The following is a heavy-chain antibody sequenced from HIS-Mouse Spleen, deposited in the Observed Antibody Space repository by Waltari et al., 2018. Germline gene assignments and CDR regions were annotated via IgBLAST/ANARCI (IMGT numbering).Heavy chain of an antibody. Sequence: QLQLQESGPGLVKPSETLSLTCTVSGGPISSIIYSWGWIRQPPGKGLVWIGSIYYSGRTYYNPSLKSRVTISVDTSKNQFSLKLSSVTAADTAVYYCARVKVVAATFDIWGQGTMVTVSS. CDR3: ARVKVVAATFDI. CDR1: GGPISSIIYS. D-gene: IGHD2-15*01. CDR2: IYYSGRT. V-gene: IGHV4-39*07. J-gene: IGHJ3*02.